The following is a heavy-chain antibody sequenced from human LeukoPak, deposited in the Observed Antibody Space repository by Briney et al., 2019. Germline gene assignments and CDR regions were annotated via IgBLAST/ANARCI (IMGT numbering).Heavy chain of an antibody. CDR3: ARGFADIVVVPAAIFYYYYGMDV. D-gene: IGHD2-2*02. J-gene: IGHJ6*02. CDR2: ISSSSSYI. Sequence: PGGSLRLSCAASGFSFSTHWMSWFRQAPGKGLEWVSSISSSSSYIYYADSVKGRFTISRDNAKNSLYLQMNSLRAEDTAVYYCARGFADIVVVPAAIFYYYYGMDVWGQGTTVTVSS. V-gene: IGHV3-21*01. CDR1: GFSFSTHW.